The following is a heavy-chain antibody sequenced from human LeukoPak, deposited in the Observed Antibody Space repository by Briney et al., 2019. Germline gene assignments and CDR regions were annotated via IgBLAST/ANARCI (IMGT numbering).Heavy chain of an antibody. V-gene: IGHV1-24*01. CDR1: GYTLTELS. D-gene: IGHD5-18*01. J-gene: IGHJ5*02. CDR3: ASRGYSYGYNWFDP. Sequence: ASVKVSCKVSGYTLTELSMHWVRQAPGKGLEWMGGFDPEGGETIYAQKFQGRVTMTEDTSTDTAYMELSSLRSEDTAVYYCASRGYSYGYNWFDPWGQGTLVTVSS. CDR2: FDPEGGET.